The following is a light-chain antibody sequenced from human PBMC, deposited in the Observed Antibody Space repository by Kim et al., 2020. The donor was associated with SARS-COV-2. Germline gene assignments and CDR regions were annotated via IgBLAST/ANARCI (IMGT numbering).Light chain of an antibody. CDR2: RNSDGSH. J-gene: IGLJ2*01. CDR1: SGHSSYA. CDR3: QTWGTGIQV. V-gene: IGLV4-69*01. Sequence: QPVLTQSPSASASLGASVKPTCTLSSGHSSYAIAWQQQQPEKGPRYLMKRNSDGSHSKGDGIPDRFSGSTSGAERYLTITSLQSGDEADYYCQTWGTGIQVFGGGTQLTVL.